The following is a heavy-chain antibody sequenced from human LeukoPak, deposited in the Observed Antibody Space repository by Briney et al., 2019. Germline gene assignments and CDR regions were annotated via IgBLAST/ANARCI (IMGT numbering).Heavy chain of an antibody. Sequence: SETLSLTCTVSGGSINDYYWTWIRQAPGKGLEWIGYISNSGTTDYNPSLKSRVTMSVDTSNNEFSLRLTSVTAADTAMYYCARVVRGAVTSNCFDPWGQGTVVTVSS. D-gene: IGHD4-17*01. CDR2: ISNSGTT. V-gene: IGHV4-59*01. J-gene: IGHJ5*02. CDR3: ARVVRGAVTSNCFDP. CDR1: GGSINDYY.